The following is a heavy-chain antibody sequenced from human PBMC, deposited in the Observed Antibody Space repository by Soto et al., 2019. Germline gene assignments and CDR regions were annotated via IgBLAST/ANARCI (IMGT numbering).Heavy chain of an antibody. CDR1: GFTFSSYA. CDR3: AKDQGNPYVGPDYGMDV. J-gene: IGHJ6*02. V-gene: IGHV3-23*01. CDR2: ISGSGGST. Sequence: GGSLRLSCAASGFTFSSYAMSWVRQAPGKGLEWVSAISGSGGSTYYADSVKGRFTISRDNSKNTLYLQKTRLRAENTAVYYCAKDQGNPYVGPDYGMDVWGQVTAVTVSS. D-gene: IGHD1-1*01.